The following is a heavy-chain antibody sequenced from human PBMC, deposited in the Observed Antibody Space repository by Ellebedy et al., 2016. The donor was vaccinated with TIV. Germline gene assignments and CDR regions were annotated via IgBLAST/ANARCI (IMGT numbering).Heavy chain of an antibody. CDR2: IYGSGGGI. CDR1: GFTFSTYA. Sequence: GESLKISCAASGFTFSTYAMAWVRQTPGKGLEWVSGIYGSGGGISYADSVKGHFTIFRDNSKNTLYLQMNSLRAEDTAIYYCAKDQVGGDGRWVFDVWGQGTMLTVSS. J-gene: IGHJ3*01. V-gene: IGHV3-23*01. CDR3: AKDQVGGDGRWVFDV. D-gene: IGHD3-16*01.